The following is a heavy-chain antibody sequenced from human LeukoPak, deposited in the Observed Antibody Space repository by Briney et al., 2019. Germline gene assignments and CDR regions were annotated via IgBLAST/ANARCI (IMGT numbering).Heavy chain of an antibody. Sequence: SETLSLTCTVSGGSISSGDYYWSWIRQPPGKGLEWIGYIYYSGSTYYNPSLKSRVTISVDTSKNQFSLKLSSVTAADTAVYYCAREQYISEVGFDYWGQGTLVTVSS. J-gene: IGHJ4*02. CDR2: IYYSGST. CDR1: GGSISSGDYY. V-gene: IGHV4-30-4*01. D-gene: IGHD3-10*01. CDR3: AREQYISEVGFDY.